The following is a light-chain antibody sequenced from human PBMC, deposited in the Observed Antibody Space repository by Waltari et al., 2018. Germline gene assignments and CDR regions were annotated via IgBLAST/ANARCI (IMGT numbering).Light chain of an antibody. V-gene: IGLV1-47*01. CDR1: NSTIGSNY. Sequence: QSVLTQPPSASGTPGQRVTIPCSGRNSTIGSNYVYWYQQLPGTTPKLVIYMSNQRPSGVPDRFSGSKSGTSASLAISGLRSDDEADYYCAAWDDSLNVILFGGGTKLTVL. CDR2: MSN. CDR3: AAWDDSLNVIL. J-gene: IGLJ2*01.